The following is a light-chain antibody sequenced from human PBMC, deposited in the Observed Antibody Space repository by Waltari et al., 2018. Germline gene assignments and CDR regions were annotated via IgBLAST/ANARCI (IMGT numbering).Light chain of an antibody. CDR1: QSVLYSSNNKNY. CDR2: WAS. CDR3: QQYYSTPRT. V-gene: IGKV4-1*01. Sequence: DIVMTQSPDSLAVSLGERPTINCQSRQSVLYSSNNKNYLAWYQQRPGQPPKLLIYWASTRESGVPDRFSGSGSGTDFTLTISSLQAEDVAVYYCQQYYSTPRTFGQGTKVEIE. J-gene: IGKJ1*01.